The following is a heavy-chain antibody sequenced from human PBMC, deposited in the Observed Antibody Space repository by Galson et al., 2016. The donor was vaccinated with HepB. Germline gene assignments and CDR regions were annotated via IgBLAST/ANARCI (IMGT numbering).Heavy chain of an antibody. CDR1: GFTFSSYA. CDR3: ARDRGYSYGYLVSYYFDY. Sequence: SLRLSCAASGFTFSSYAMLWVRQAPGKGLEWVAVISYDGSNKYYADSVKGRFTISRDNSKNTLYLQMNSLRAEDTAVYYCARDRGYSYGYLVSYYFDYWGQGTLVTVSS. CDR2: ISYDGSNK. D-gene: IGHD5-18*01. V-gene: IGHV3-30-3*01. J-gene: IGHJ4*02.